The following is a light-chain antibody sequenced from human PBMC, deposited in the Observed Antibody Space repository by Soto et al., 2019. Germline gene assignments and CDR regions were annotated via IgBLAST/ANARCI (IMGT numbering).Light chain of an antibody. J-gene: IGKJ1*01. CDR1: QNIGIN. V-gene: IGKV3-15*01. CDR2: GAV. CDR3: LQYNSWPRT. Sequence: EILMTQSPAALSVAQGERATLSCRASQNIGINFAWYQQKPGQAPSLLIFGAVSRATGVPDRFSGSGSGTEFTLTISSLQSEDYAVYYCLQYNSWPRTFGQGTKVE.